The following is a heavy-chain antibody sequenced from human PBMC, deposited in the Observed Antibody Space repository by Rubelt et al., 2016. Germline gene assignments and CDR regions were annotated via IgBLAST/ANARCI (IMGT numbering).Heavy chain of an antibody. Sequence: GKGLEWVSAISGSGGSTYYADSVKGRFTISRDNSKNTLYLQMNSLRAEDTAVYYCARRGSSSSVYDFDYWGQGTLVTVSS. V-gene: IGHV3-23*01. CDR3: ARRGSSSSVYDFDY. CDR2: ISGSGGST. J-gene: IGHJ4*02. D-gene: IGHD6-6*01.